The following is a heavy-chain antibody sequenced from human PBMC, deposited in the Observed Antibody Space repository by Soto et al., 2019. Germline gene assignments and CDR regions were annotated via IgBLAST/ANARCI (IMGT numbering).Heavy chain of an antibody. CDR1: GYSFTSYW. V-gene: IGHV5-51*01. Sequence: EVQLVQSGAEVKKPGESLKISCKGSGYSFTSYWIAWVRQMPGKGLEWMGIIYPDDSDSRYSPSFQAQVTISADKSISTAYLQWSSLKASDTAIYYCARSRAFSFSSSVDYWGQGSLVTVSS. CDR2: IYPDDSDS. CDR3: ARSRAFSFSSSVDY. D-gene: IGHD6-6*01. J-gene: IGHJ4*02.